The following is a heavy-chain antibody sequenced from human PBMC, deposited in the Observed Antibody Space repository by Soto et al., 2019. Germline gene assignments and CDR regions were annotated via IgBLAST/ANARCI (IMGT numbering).Heavy chain of an antibody. CDR2: IYHSGST. CDR1: GYSISSGYY. CDR3: ARDELSSGSYFDY. D-gene: IGHD1-26*01. V-gene: IGHV4-38-2*02. Sequence: SETLSLTCTVSGYSISSGYYWGWIRQPPGKGLEWIGSIYHSGSTYYNPSLKSRVTISVDTSKNQFSLKLSSVTTADTAVYYCARDELSSGSYFDYWGQGTLVTVSS. J-gene: IGHJ4*02.